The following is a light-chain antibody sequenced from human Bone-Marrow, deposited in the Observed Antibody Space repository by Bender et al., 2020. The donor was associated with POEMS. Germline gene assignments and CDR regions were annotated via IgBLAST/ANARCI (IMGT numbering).Light chain of an antibody. CDR2: EVR. CDR3: SSYAGYNALV. CDR1: SSDVGGYNY. V-gene: IGLV2-11*01. Sequence: QSALTQPRSVSGSPGQSVTISCTGTSSDVGGYNYVSWYQHHPGKVPKLIIYEVRKRPSGVPPRFSGSKSGDTASLTVSGLQTEDEADYYCSSYAGYNALVFGGGTKLTVL. J-gene: IGLJ2*01.